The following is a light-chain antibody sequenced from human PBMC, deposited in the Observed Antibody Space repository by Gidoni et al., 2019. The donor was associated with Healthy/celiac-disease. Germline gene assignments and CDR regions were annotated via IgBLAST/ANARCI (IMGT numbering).Light chain of an antibody. CDR1: SSDVGSYNL. V-gene: IGLV2-23*03. CDR3: CSYAGSSTFLWV. J-gene: IGLJ3*02. Sequence: QSALTQPASVSGSPGQSITISCTGTSSDVGSYNLVSWYQQHTGKAPKLMISEGSKRPSGVSNRFSCSKSCNTASLTISGLQAEDEADYYCCSYAGSSTFLWVFGGGTKLTVL. CDR2: EGS.